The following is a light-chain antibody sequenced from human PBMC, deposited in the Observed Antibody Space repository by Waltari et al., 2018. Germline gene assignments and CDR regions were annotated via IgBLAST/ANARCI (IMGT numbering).Light chain of an antibody. Sequence: QSALTQPASLSGSPGLSITISCTGTSRDGGGYNDVSWYQHHPGKSLKLIIYEVSNRPSGISNRFSGSTSGTRASLPFTGLESETESDYSCSSYPTSNTLVFGGQTKLTVL. CDR3: SSYPTSNTLV. J-gene: IGLJ3*02. CDR2: EVS. V-gene: IGLV2-14*01. CDR1: SRDGGGYND.